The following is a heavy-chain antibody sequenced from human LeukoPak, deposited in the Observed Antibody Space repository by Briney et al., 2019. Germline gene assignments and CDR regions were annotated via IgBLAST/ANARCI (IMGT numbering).Heavy chain of an antibody. CDR1: GFTFSSYS. CDR2: ISSGSSSI. Sequence: GGSLRLPCVASGFTFSSYSLNWVRQAPGKGLEWVSYISSGSSSIYYADSVKGRFTVSRDNAKNSLYLQMNSLRAEDTAVYYCAKVGPTGWYFDLWGRGTLATVSS. CDR3: AKVGPTGWYFDL. D-gene: IGHD1-1*01. V-gene: IGHV3-48*04. J-gene: IGHJ2*01.